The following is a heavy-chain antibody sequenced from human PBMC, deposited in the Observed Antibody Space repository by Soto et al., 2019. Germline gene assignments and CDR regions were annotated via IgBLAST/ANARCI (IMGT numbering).Heavy chain of an antibody. CDR3: ARDKWIQLGSEGYYYYGMYA. CDR1: GGSISSGGYY. V-gene: IGHV4-31*03. D-gene: IGHD5-18*01. J-gene: IGHJ6*02. Sequence: SETLSLTCTVSGGSISSGGYYWSWIRQHPGKGLEWIGYIYYSGSTYYNPSLKSRVTISVDTSKNQFSLKLSSVTAADTAVYYCARDKWIQLGSEGYYYYGMYAWGQGTTVPVSS. CDR2: IYYSGST.